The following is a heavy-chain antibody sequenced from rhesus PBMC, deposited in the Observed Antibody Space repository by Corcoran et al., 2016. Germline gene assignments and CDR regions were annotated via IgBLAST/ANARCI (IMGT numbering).Heavy chain of an antibody. J-gene: IGHJ4*01. CDR1: GGSISGYY. V-gene: IGHV4-160*01. D-gene: IGHD6-19*01. Sequence: QVQLQESGPGLVKPSETLSLTCTVSGGSISGYYWSWIRQPPGKGLEGIGRIYGDGGGPDYNPSLKSRVTISTDTSKNQFSLKLSSVTAADTAVYYCARRSFDYWGQGVLVTVSS. CDR3: ARRSFDY. CDR2: IYGDGGGP.